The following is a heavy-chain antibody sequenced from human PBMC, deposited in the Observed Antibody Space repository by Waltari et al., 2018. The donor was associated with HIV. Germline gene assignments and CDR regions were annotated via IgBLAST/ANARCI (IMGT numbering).Heavy chain of an antibody. CDR2: IYHSGTT. D-gene: IGHD2-2*01. Sequence: QVQLQESGPGLVKPSGTLSPTCAVSGGSISRSNWWHWVRQPPGKGLEWIGEIYHSGTTNYNPSLKNRVTISVDKSKNQFSLKLSSVTAADTAVYYCARVRQYCSSNSCFLDPWGQGTLVTVSS. CDR3: ARVRQYCSSNSCFLDP. CDR1: GGSISRSNW. V-gene: IGHV4-4*02. J-gene: IGHJ5*02.